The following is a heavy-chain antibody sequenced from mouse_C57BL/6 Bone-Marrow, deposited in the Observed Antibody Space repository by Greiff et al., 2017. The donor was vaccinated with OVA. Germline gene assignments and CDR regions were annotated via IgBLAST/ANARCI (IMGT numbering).Heavy chain of an antibody. J-gene: IGHJ3*01. V-gene: IGHV5-12*01. D-gene: IGHD1-1*01. CDR3: ARPPLYYYGSSPWFAY. CDR1: GFTFSDYY. Sequence: EVQRVESGGGLVQPGGSLKLSCAASGFTFSDYYMYWVRQTPEKRLEWVAYISNGGGSTYYPDTVKGRFTISRDNAKNTLYLQMSRLKSEDTAMYYCARPPLYYYGSSPWFAYWGQGTLVTVSA. CDR2: ISNGGGST.